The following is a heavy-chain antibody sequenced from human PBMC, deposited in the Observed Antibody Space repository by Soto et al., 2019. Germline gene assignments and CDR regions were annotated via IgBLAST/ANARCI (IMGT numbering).Heavy chain of an antibody. V-gene: IGHV1-69*13. J-gene: IGHJ5*02. CDR2: IIPIFGTA. CDR1: GGTFSSYA. CDR3: ARLLLEGSGSYYNGNWFDP. Sequence: SVKVSCKASGGTFSSYAISWVRQAPGQGLEWMGGIIPIFGTANYAQKFQGRVTITADESTSTAYMELSSLRSEDTAVYYCARLLLEGSGSYYNGNWFDPWGQGTPVTV. D-gene: IGHD3-10*01.